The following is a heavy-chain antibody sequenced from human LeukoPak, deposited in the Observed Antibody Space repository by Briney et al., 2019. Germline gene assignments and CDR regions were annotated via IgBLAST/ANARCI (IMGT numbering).Heavy chain of an antibody. CDR1: GFTFSSYS. Sequence: GGSLRLSCAASGFTFSSYSMNWVRQAPGKGLEWVSAISGSGGSTYYADSVKGRFTISRDNSKNTLYLQMNSLRAEDTAVYYCASSYDFWSGPLGYWGQGTLVTVSS. CDR3: ASSYDFWSGPLGY. D-gene: IGHD3-3*01. CDR2: ISGSGGST. J-gene: IGHJ4*02. V-gene: IGHV3-23*01.